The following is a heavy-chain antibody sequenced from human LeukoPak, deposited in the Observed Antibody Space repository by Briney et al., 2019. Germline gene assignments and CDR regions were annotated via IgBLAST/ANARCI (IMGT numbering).Heavy chain of an antibody. V-gene: IGHV3-23*01. CDR2: ISGSGGST. CDR3: AKGLRIVVVTAYSDY. Sequence: GGSLRLSCAASGFTFSSYAMSCVRQAPGKGLEWVSAISGSGGSTYYADSVKGRFTISRDNSKNTLYLQMNSLRAEDTAVYYCAKGLRIVVVTAYSDYWGQGTLVTVSS. D-gene: IGHD2-21*02. J-gene: IGHJ4*02. CDR1: GFTFSSYA.